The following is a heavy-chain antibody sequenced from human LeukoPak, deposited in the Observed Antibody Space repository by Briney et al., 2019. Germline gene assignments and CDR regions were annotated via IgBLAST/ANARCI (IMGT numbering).Heavy chain of an antibody. CDR3: ARGSYGSGSLPLY. CDR2: ISSSSTYI. V-gene: IGHV3-21*06. J-gene: IGHJ4*02. Sequence: PGGSLRLSCAASGFTFSSYNMNWVRQAPGKGLEWVSSISSSSTYIYYADSVKGLFTISRDNAKNSLYPQMNSLRAEDTAVYYCARGSYGSGSLPLYWGQGTLVTVSS. D-gene: IGHD3-10*01. CDR1: GFTFSSYN.